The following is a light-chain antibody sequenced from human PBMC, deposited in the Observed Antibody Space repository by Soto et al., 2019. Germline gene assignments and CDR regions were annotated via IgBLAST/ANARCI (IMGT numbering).Light chain of an antibody. J-gene: IGKJ1*01. CDR3: QQYHTPRA. Sequence: DIQMTPSPSTLSASVGDRVTITCRASQSISDWLAWYQQKPGKAPKLLIYDISNLEIGVPSRFSGSGSGTEFTLTISSLQPDDFATYYCQQYHTPRAFGQGTKGDIK. V-gene: IGKV1-5*01. CDR1: QSISDW. CDR2: DIS.